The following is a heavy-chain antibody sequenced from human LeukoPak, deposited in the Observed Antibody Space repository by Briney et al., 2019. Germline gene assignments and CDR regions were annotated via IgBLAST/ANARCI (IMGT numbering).Heavy chain of an antibody. CDR3: AKQSYARSLGE. J-gene: IGHJ4*02. CDR1: GFPFSDFS. CDR2: TNSGGTST. D-gene: IGHD2-8*01. V-gene: IGHV3-23*01. Sequence: GGSLRLSCATSGFPFSDFSRSWVRQPPGKGLEWISTTNSGGTSTYYAESVKGRFTISRDNSKNTLYLQMSSLRVEDTAVYYCAKQSYARSLGEGGPGTLVSVSS.